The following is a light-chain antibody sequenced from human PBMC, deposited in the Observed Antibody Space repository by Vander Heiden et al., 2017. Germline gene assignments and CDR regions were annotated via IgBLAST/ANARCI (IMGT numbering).Light chain of an antibody. Sequence: DIVMTQSPDSLAVSLGERATINCKSSQSVLYSSNNKNYLACYQQKPGQPPKLLIYWASTRESGVPDRCSGSGSGTDFTLTISSLQAEDVAVYYCQQDNSTPYTFGQGTKLEIK. J-gene: IGKJ2*01. CDR1: QSVLYSSNNKNY. CDR2: WAS. V-gene: IGKV4-1*01. CDR3: QQDNSTPYT.